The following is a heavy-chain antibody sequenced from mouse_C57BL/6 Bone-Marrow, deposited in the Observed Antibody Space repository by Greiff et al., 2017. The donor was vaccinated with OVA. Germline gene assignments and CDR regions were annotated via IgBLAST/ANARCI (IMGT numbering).Heavy chain of an antibody. CDR3: ARAGIYSNYVWFAY. J-gene: IGHJ3*01. CDR2: INPSSGYT. CDR1: GYTFTSYT. Sequence: QVQLKQSGAELARPGASVKMSCKASGYTFTSYTMHWVKQRPGQGLEWVGYINPSSGYTKYNHKFKDKATLTADKSSSTAYMQLSSRTAEDSAVYYCARAGIYSNYVWFAYWGQGTLVTVSA. V-gene: IGHV1-4*01. D-gene: IGHD2-5*01.